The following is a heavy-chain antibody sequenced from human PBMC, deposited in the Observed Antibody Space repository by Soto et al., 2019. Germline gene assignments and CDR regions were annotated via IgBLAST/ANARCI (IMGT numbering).Heavy chain of an antibody. Sequence: QVQVVQSGAEVKKPGSSVKVSCKASGGTFSNYAISWVRQAPGHGLEWVGGIIPLTETPVYAQTVQGRLTITADEITSASYMALSCLRSDDTAVYYCALGTRNSLNCEFWGQGTLVTVSS. D-gene: IGHD2-21*01. CDR2: IIPLTETP. V-gene: IGHV1-69*01. CDR1: GGTFSNYA. CDR3: ALGTRNSLNCEF. J-gene: IGHJ4*02.